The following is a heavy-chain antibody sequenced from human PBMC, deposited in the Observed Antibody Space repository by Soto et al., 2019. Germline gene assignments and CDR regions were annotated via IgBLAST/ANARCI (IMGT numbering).Heavy chain of an antibody. CDR3: ARVVYYDSSGYYYP. Sequence: ASVKVSCKASNYTFNMYGISWVRQAPGQGLEWMGWISGYNGNTEYEQKFQGRVTMTTDTSTSTAYMELRSLRADDTAVYYCARVVYYDSSGYYYPWGQGTLVTVSS. V-gene: IGHV1-18*01. CDR2: ISGYNGNT. CDR1: NYTFNMYG. D-gene: IGHD3-22*01. J-gene: IGHJ5*02.